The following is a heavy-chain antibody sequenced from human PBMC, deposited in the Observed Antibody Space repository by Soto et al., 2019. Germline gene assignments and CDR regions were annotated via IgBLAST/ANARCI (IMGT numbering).Heavy chain of an antibody. CDR2: ISGSGGST. D-gene: IGHD3-22*01. V-gene: IGHV3-23*01. J-gene: IGHJ4*02. CDR3: AKRALFYDSSGYYDGPADY. Sequence: GGSLRLSCTTSGFTFSTYVMTWVRQAPGKGLEWVSGISGSGGSTYYADSVKGRFTISRDNSKNTLYLQVNSLRAEDTAVYYCAKRALFYDSSGYYDGPADYWGQGTQVTVSS. CDR1: GFTFSTYV.